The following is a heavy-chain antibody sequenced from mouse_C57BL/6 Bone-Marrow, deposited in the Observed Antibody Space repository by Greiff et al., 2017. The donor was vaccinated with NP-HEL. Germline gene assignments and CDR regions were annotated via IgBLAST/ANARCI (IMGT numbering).Heavy chain of an antibody. CDR3: ARPIYYGYESLMDY. CDR1: GFTFSSYG. D-gene: IGHD2-2*01. J-gene: IGHJ4*01. CDR2: ISSGGSYT. V-gene: IGHV5-6*01. Sequence: EVKLMESGGDLVKPGGSLKLSCAASGFTFSSYGMSWVRQTPDKRLEWVATISSGGSYTYYPDSVKGRFTISRANAKNTLYLQMSSLKPEDTDMYDCARPIYYGYESLMDYGGQGTSVTVSA.